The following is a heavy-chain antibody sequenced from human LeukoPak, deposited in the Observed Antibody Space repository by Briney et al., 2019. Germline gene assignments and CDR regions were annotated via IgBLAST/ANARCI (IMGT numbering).Heavy chain of an antibody. Sequence: PGGSLRLSCAASGFTVSSNYMSWVRQAPGKGLEWVSVIYSGGSTYYADSVKGRFTISRDNSKNTLYFQMNSLRAEDTAVYYCASRMITFGGVIVTDYWGQGTLVTVSS. CDR3: ASRMITFGGVIVTDY. V-gene: IGHV3-66*01. CDR1: GFTVSSNY. D-gene: IGHD3-16*02. CDR2: IYSGGST. J-gene: IGHJ4*02.